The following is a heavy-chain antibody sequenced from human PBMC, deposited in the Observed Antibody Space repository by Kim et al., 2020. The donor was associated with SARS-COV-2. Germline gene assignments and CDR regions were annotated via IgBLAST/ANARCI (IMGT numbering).Heavy chain of an antibody. V-gene: IGHV3-53*01. D-gene: IGHD6-19*01. CDR3: ARESSSGWNCSDP. J-gene: IGHJ5*02. CDR1: GFTVRSNY. CDR2: IYSGGTT. Sequence: GGSLRLSCAASGFTVRSNYMTWVRQAPGKGLEWVSVIYSGGTTYYADSVKGRITISRDNSKNTLYLQMNTLRAEDTSVYYCARESSSGWNCSDPWGQGTLVTVSS.